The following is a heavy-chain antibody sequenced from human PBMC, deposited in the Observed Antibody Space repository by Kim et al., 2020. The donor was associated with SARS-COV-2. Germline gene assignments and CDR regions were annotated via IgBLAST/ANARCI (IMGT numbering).Heavy chain of an antibody. CDR1: GFTFSDYY. D-gene: IGHD2-2*01. CDR2: ISSSSSYT. Sequence: GGSLRLSCAASGFTFSDYYMSWIRQAPGKGLEWVSYISSSSSYTNYADSVKGRFTISRDNAKNSLYLQMNSLRAEDTAVYYCARDPGDYCSSTSCQALVAFDIWGQGTMVTVSS. CDR3: ARDPGDYCSSTSCQALVAFDI. J-gene: IGHJ3*02. V-gene: IGHV3-11*06.